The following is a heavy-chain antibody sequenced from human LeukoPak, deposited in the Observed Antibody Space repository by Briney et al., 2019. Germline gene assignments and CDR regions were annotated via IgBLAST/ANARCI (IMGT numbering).Heavy chain of an antibody. CDR1: GFTFSSYA. CDR2: ISYDGSNK. V-gene: IGHV3-30-3*01. Sequence: PGGSLRLSCAASGFTFSSYAMHWVRQAPGKGLEWVAVISYDGSNKYYADSVKGRFTISRDNSKNTLYLQMNSLRAEDTAVYYCASRTYGYNSLYYGMDVWGQGTTVTVSS. D-gene: IGHD5-24*01. J-gene: IGHJ6*02. CDR3: ASRTYGYNSLYYGMDV.